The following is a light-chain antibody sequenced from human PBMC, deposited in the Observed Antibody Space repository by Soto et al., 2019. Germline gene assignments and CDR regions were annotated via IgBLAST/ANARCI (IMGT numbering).Light chain of an antibody. CDR2: GAS. J-gene: IGKJ1*01. CDR1: QSISSN. CDR3: QQYNSWLWT. Sequence: EVVMTPSPATLSVSPGGRATLSCRASQSISSNLAWYQQKPGQAPRLLIYGASTRATGIPARFSGSGSGTEFTLIISSLQSEDSAVYYCQQYNSWLWTFGQGTKGDIK. V-gene: IGKV3-15*01.